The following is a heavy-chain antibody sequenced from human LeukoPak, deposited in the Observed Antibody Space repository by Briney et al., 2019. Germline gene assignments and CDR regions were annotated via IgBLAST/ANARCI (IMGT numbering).Heavy chain of an antibody. Sequence: GESLKISCKASGYSFTDHWIGWVRPMPGKGLEWMGIIYPGDSDTRYSPSFQGQVTISADKSSSTAYLQWSTRQAPDTAMYYCARGDNSGWYFFDYWGQGTLVTVSS. CDR2: IYPGDSDT. V-gene: IGHV5-51*01. D-gene: IGHD6-19*01. J-gene: IGHJ4*02. CDR1: GYSFTDHW. CDR3: ARGDNSGWYFFDY.